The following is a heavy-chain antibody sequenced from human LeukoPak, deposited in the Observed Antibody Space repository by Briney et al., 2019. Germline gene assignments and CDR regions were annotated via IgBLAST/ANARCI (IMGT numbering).Heavy chain of an antibody. J-gene: IGHJ4*02. CDR3: AKGSYYDYVWGSYPIDY. CDR1: GFTFSSYS. Sequence: GGSLRLSCAASGFTFSSYSMNWVRQAPGKGLEWVSAISGSGGSTYYADSVKGRFTISRDNSKNTLYLQMNSLRAEDTAVYYCAKGSYYDYVWGSYPIDYWGQGTLVTVSS. CDR2: ISGSGGST. V-gene: IGHV3-23*01. D-gene: IGHD3-16*02.